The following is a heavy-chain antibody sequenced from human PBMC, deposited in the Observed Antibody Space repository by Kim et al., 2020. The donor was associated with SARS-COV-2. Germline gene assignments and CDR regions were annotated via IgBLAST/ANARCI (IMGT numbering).Heavy chain of an antibody. J-gene: IGHJ6*03. D-gene: IGHD2-8*01. CDR1: GPSINNNY. Sequence: SETLSLTCTVSGPSINNNYWTWIRQSPEKGLEWIGYIHSTGTTEYNPSLEGRVTLSIDTSRNQFSLTLRSVTAADTAMYFCGRNGVYLDVWGKGTTVTVSS. CDR2: IHSTGTT. V-gene: IGHV4-59*08. CDR3: GRNGVYLDV.